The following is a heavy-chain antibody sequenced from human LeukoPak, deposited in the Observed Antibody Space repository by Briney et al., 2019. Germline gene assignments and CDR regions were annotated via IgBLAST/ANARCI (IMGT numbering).Heavy chain of an antibody. CDR2: IYYSGTT. J-gene: IGHJ4*02. D-gene: IGHD6-19*01. CDR1: GGSIISGSKY. CDR3: ARVNPPVLGSGWYMGFDY. Sequence: SETLSLTCTVSGGSIISGSKYWGWIRQAPGTGLEWIGSIYYSGTTYYNPSLKSRVTISVDTSKNQFSLKLSSVTAADTAVYYCARVNPPVLGSGWYMGFDYWGQGTLVTVSS. V-gene: IGHV4-39*07.